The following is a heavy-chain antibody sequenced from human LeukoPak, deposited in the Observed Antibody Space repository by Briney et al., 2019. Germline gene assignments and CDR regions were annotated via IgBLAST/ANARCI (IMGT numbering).Heavy chain of an antibody. CDR3: AKSPGITFGGVIGLFDY. CDR2: VSGDGGGT. Sequence: GGSLRPSCAASGFTFSTNAMTWVRQAPGKGLEWVSDVSGDGGGTHYADSVRGRFTISRDNSKNTLYLQMNSLRADDTAVYYCAKSPGITFGGVIGLFDYWGQGTLVTVSS. V-gene: IGHV3-23*01. CDR1: GFTFSTNA. J-gene: IGHJ4*02. D-gene: IGHD3-16*02.